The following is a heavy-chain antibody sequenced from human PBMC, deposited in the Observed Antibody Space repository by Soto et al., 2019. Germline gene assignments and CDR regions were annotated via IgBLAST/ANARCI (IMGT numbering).Heavy chain of an antibody. V-gene: IGHV1-18*01. CDR1: GYTFTSYG. CDR3: ARGPLDYPITDFDY. J-gene: IGHJ4*02. CDR2: ISTFNSHT. D-gene: IGHD2-8*01. Sequence: QVQLLQSGAEVKKPGASVKVSCKASGYTFTSYGISWVRQAPGQGLEWMGWISTFNSHTDYAQKVQGRVAMTTDRSTGTAYMELRSLRSDDTAVYYCARGPLDYPITDFDYWGQGTLVTVSS.